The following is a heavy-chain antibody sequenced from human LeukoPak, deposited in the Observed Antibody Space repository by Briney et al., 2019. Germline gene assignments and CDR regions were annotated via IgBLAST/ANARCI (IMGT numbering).Heavy chain of an antibody. CDR3: AKLRLTGTTDFFDY. CDR2: ISTRSDAK. CDR1: GFTFSSYG. D-gene: IGHD1-7*01. V-gene: IGHV3-23*01. J-gene: IGHJ4*02. Sequence: GGSLRLSCAASGFTFSSYGMSWVRQAPGKGLEWVSVISTRSDAKYYADSVKGRFTISRDNSKNTLYLQVNSLRAEDTAVYYCAKLRLTGTTDFFDYWGQGTLVTVSS.